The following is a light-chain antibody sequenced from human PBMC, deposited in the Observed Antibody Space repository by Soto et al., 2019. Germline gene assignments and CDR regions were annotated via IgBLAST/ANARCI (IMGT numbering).Light chain of an antibody. CDR1: QGITSH. V-gene: IGKV1-27*01. CDR3: QEYDSVPYT. CDR2: AAS. Sequence: DIQMTQSPSSLSASVGDSVTITCRASQGITSHLAWYQQKPGRAPKLLICAASTLQSGVPSRFNGSGSGTDFTLTISRLQPEDVASFYCQEYDSVPYTFGQGTKLEIK. J-gene: IGKJ2*01.